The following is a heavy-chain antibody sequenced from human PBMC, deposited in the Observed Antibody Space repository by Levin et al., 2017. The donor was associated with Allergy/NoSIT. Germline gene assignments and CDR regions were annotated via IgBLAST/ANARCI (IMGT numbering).Heavy chain of an antibody. CDR2: IFSTGST. CDR1: GDSFRGGDYY. CDR3: ARAYGDFRGLDYYYAMDV. Sequence: SETLSLTCTVSGDSFRGGDYYYSWVRQPPGTGLEWLGYIFSTGSTYYNSSLKSRLTISEDTSNNQFSLTLTSVTAADTAVYYCARAYGDFRGLDYYYAMDVWGQGTTVTVSS. J-gene: IGHJ6*02. V-gene: IGHV4-30-4*01. D-gene: IGHD2-21*02.